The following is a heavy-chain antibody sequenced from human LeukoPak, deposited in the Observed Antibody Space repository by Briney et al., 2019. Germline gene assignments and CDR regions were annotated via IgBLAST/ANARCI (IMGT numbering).Heavy chain of an antibody. Sequence: PGGSLRLSCTASGFTVSNNYMSWVRQAPGKGLEWVSVIYSGGSTYYADSVKGRFTISRDNSKNTLYLQMNSLRAEDTAVYYCARLGGIAVAGTSYYYYYMDVWGKGTTVTISS. V-gene: IGHV3-66*04. CDR2: IYSGGST. CDR1: GFTVSNNY. D-gene: IGHD6-19*01. CDR3: ARLGGIAVAGTSYYYYYMDV. J-gene: IGHJ6*03.